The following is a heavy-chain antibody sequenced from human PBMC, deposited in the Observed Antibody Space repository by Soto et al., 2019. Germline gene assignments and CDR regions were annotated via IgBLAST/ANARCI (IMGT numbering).Heavy chain of an antibody. CDR2: IYYSGST. Sequence: SETLSLTCTVSGGSIRSSSYYWGWIRQPPGKGLEWIGSIYYSGSTYYNPSLKSRVTISVDTSKDQFSLKLSSVTAADTAVYYCARPRVVVAAGDFRSNWFDPWGQGTLVTVSS. CDR1: GGSIRSSSYY. V-gene: IGHV4-39*01. CDR3: ARPRVVVAAGDFRSNWFDP. J-gene: IGHJ5*02. D-gene: IGHD2-15*01.